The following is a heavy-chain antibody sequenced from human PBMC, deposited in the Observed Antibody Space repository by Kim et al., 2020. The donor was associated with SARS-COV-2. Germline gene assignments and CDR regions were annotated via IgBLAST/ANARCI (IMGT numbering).Heavy chain of an antibody. CDR1: GGSISSSSYY. J-gene: IGHJ4*02. Sequence: SETLSLTCTVSGGSISSSSYYWGWIRQPPGKGLEWIGSIYYSGSTYYNPSLKSRVTISVDTSKNQFSLKLSSVTAADTAVYYCARGEGIVATIDYWGQGTLVTVSS. D-gene: IGHD5-12*01. CDR2: IYYSGST. V-gene: IGHV4-39*07. CDR3: ARGEGIVATIDY.